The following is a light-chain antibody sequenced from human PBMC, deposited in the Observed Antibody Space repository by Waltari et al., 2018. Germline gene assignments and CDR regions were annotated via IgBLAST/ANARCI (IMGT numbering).Light chain of an antibody. CDR3: LQYNSKPFT. Sequence: DIQITQSQSSLSASVGDRVTITCRTSQGISNYLSWYQQKPGKAPKRLIYAASSLESGVPSRFSGSGSGTEFTLTISSLQPEDFAAYYCLQYNSKPFTFGPGTKLDIK. CDR2: AAS. CDR1: QGISNY. J-gene: IGKJ3*01. V-gene: IGKV1-17*01.